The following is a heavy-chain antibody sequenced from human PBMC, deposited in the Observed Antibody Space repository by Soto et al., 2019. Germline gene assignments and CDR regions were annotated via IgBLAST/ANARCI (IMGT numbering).Heavy chain of an antibody. CDR1: GFTFSSYS. D-gene: IGHD5-12*01. CDR2: ISSSSSYI. V-gene: IGHV3-21*01. J-gene: IGHJ4*02. Sequence: GGSLRLSCAASGFTFSSYSMNWVRQAPGKGLEWVSSISSSSSYIYYADSVKGRFTISRDNAKNSLYLQMNGLRAEDTAVYYCARVRVGGYDRRFDYWGQGTLVTVSS. CDR3: ARVRVGGYDRRFDY.